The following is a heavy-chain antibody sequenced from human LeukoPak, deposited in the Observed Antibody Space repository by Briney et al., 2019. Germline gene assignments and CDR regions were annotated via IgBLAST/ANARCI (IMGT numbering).Heavy chain of an antibody. CDR3: AKDTITMVRGVIITYYFDY. CDR1: GFTLSSYA. CDR2: ISYDGSNK. V-gene: IGHV3-30-3*01. D-gene: IGHD3-10*01. J-gene: IGHJ4*02. Sequence: GGSLRLSCAASGFTLSSYAMHWVRQAPGKGLEWVAVISYDGSNKYYADSVKGRFTISRDNSKNTLYLQMNSLRAEDTAVYYCAKDTITMVRGVIITYYFDYWGQGTLVTVSS.